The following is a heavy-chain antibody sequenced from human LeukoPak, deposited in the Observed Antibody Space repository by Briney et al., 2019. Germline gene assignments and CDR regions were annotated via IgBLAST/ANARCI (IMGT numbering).Heavy chain of an antibody. D-gene: IGHD6-6*01. J-gene: IGHJ4*02. CDR2: ISSRGGTI. V-gene: IGHV3-48*03. Sequence: SGGSLRLSCAGTEVTFSTYEMNWVRQAPGKGLEWVSYISSRGGTIYYADSVKGRFTISRDNAKNSLYLQMNSQRAEDTAVYYCARESSSSEFDYWGQGTLVTVSS. CDR1: EVTFSTYE. CDR3: ARESSSSEFDY.